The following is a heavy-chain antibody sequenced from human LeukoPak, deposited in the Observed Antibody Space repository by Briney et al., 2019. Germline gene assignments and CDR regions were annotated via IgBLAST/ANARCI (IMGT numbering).Heavy chain of an antibody. J-gene: IGHJ1*01. V-gene: IGHV4-34*01. CDR2: INHSGST. CDR3: ARGTKGGSGWYAYFQH. CDR1: GGSFSGYY. D-gene: IGHD6-19*01. Sequence: SETLSLNCAVYGGSFSGYYWSWIRQPPGKGLEWIGEINHSGSTNYNPSLKSRVTISVDTSKNQFSLKLSSVTAADTAVYYCARGTKGGSGWYAYFQHWGQGTLVTVSS.